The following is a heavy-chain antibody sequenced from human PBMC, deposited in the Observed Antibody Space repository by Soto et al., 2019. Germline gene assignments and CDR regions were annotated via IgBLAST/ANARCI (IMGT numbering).Heavy chain of an antibody. CDR3: ARDLAVAGYNWFDP. V-gene: IGHV4-61*01. D-gene: IGHD6-19*01. CDR1: GGSVSSGSYY. J-gene: IGHJ5*02. CDR2: IYYSGST. Sequence: QVQLQESGPGLVKPSETLSLTCTVSGGSVSSGSYYWSWIRQPPGKGLEWIGYIYYSGSTNYNPSLKSRVTRSVDTSKNQFALKLSSVTAADTAVYYCARDLAVAGYNWFDPWGQGTLVTVSS.